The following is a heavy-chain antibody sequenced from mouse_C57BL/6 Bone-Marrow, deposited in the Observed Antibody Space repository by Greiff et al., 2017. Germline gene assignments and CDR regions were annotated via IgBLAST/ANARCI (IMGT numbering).Heavy chain of an antibody. CDR2: ISYDGSN. CDR1: GYSITSGYY. D-gene: IGHD1-1*01. J-gene: IGHJ3*01. CDR3: ACGSSWFAY. Sequence: EVKLMESGPGLVKPSQSLSLTCSVTGYSITSGYYWNWIRQFPGNKLEWMGYISYDGSNNYNPSLKNRISITRDTSKNQFFLKLNSVTTEDTATYYCACGSSWFAYWGQGTLVTVSA. V-gene: IGHV3-6*01.